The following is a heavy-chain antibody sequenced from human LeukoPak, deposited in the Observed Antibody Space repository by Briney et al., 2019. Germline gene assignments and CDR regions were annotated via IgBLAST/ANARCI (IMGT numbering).Heavy chain of an antibody. CDR2: IIPIFGTA. CDR1: GGTFSSYA. J-gene: IGHJ6*03. V-gene: IGHV1-69*06. CDR3: ARYPYSSSWYHFDPETTGGVYYMDV. Sequence: GASVKVSCKASGGTFSSYAISWVRQAPGQGLEWMGGIIPIFGTANYAQKFQGRVTITADKSTSTAYMELSSLRSEDTAVYYCARYPYSSSWYHFDPETTGGVYYMDVWGKGTTVTVSS. D-gene: IGHD6-13*01.